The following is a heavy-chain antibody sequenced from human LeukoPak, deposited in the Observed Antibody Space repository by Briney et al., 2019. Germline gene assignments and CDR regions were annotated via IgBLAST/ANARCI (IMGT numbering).Heavy chain of an antibody. CDR3: ARAAGYCSGGSCYYYYYYYMDV. Sequence: SETLSLTCTVSGGSISSYYWSRIRQPPGKGLEWIGYIYYSGSTNYNPSLKSRVTISVDTSKDQFSLKLSSVTAADTAVYYCARAAGYCSGGSCYYYYYYYMDVWGKGTTVTVSS. D-gene: IGHD2-15*01. V-gene: IGHV4-59*01. J-gene: IGHJ6*03. CDR2: IYYSGST. CDR1: GGSISSYY.